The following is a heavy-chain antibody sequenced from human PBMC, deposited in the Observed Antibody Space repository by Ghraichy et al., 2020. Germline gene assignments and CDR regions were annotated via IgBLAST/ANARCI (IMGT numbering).Heavy chain of an antibody. CDR2: IYPGDSDT. J-gene: IGHJ6*02. CDR1: GYSFTSYW. V-gene: IGHV5-51*01. CDR3: ARRLKLPDYGMDV. D-gene: IGHD1-7*01. Sequence: GESLNISCKGSGYSFTSYWIGWVRQMPGKGLECMGIIYPGDSDTRYSPSFQGQVTISADKSFSTAYLQWSSLKASDTAMYYCARRLKLPDYGMDVWGQGTTVTVSS.